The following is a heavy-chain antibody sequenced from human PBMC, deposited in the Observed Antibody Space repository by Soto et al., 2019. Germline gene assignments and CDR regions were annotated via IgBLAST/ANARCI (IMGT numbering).Heavy chain of an antibody. CDR1: GDSISTDY. J-gene: IGHJ4*02. CDR3: ARVLWFGELWGYYFDY. Sequence: SETLSLTCTVSGDSISTDYWSWIRQSPGKGLEWIGYIYYSGSTYYNPSLKSRVTISVDTSKNQCSLKLSSVTAAGTAVYYCARVLWFGELWGYYFDYWGQGTLVTVSS. V-gene: IGHV4-59*12. D-gene: IGHD3-10*01. CDR2: IYYSGST.